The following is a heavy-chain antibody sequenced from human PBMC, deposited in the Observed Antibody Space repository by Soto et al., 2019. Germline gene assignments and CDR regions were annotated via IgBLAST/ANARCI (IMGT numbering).Heavy chain of an antibody. V-gene: IGHV1-18*01. J-gene: IGHJ6*02. CDR1: GYTFTSYG. Sequence: AASVKVSCKASGYTFTSYGISWVRQAPGQGLEWMGWISAYNGNTNYAQKLQGRVTMTTDTSTSTAYMELRSLRSDDTAVYYCARDQIVVVPAAMTYGMDVWGQGTTVTVSS. D-gene: IGHD2-2*01. CDR2: ISAYNGNT. CDR3: ARDQIVVVPAAMTYGMDV.